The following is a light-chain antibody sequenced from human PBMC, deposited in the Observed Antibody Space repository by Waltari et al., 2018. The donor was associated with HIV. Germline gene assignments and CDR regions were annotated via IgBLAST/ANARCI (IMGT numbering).Light chain of an antibody. CDR3: AAWDDNLRGV. CDR2: RSY. CDR1: SSISGRNF. J-gene: IGLJ2*01. Sequence: QSVLTQPPSASGTPGQRVTISCSGDSSISGRNFVNWYQQLPGTAPKLLIYRSYHWPSGVPDRFSGSKSGSSASLAISGLRSGDEAVYYCAAWDDNLRGVFGGGTKLTVL. V-gene: IGLV1-47*01.